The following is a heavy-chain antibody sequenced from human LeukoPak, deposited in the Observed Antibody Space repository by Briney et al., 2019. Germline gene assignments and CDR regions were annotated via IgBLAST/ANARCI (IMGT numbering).Heavy chain of an antibody. V-gene: IGHV3-48*01. Sequence: TGGSLRLSCEASGFTFSSYSMTWVRQAPGKRLEWISYITSSGRSTNHADSVKGRFAISRDNAKNSVVLQMSSLTVEDTAVYYCTRERRGSYYAFEYWGQGALVTVSS. CDR3: TRERRGSYYAFEY. D-gene: IGHD3-16*01. CDR1: GFTFSSYS. J-gene: IGHJ4*02. CDR2: ITSSGRST.